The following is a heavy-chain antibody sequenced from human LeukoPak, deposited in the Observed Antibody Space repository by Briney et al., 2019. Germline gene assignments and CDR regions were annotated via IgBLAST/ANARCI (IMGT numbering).Heavy chain of an antibody. J-gene: IGHJ4*02. Sequence: SETLSLTCTVSGASITSFHWTWIRQPPGKGLEWIGLIYSSGSTIYNPSLQSRVAMSADMTKNQLPLKLSSVTAADTARYCCARKDWDYWGQGTLVTVSS. CDR2: IYSSGST. CDR1: GASITSFH. V-gene: IGHV4-4*07. D-gene: IGHD3/OR15-3a*01. CDR3: ARKDWDY.